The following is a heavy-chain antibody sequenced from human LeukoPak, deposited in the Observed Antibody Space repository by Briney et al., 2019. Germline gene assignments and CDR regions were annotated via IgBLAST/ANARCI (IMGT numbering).Heavy chain of an antibody. V-gene: IGHV3-23*01. CDR2: INDRGIAT. J-gene: IGHJ4*02. CDR1: GFTFSNYA. Sequence: GGSLRLSCAASGFTFSNYAMSWVRQAPGKGLEWVSTINDRGIATYYADSVKGRFTISRDNSKNTLSLQMNSLRGEDTAVYYCARDVALSTYHFDSSGLLDYWGQGPWSPSPQ. CDR3: ARDVALSTYHFDSSGLLDY. D-gene: IGHD3-22*01.